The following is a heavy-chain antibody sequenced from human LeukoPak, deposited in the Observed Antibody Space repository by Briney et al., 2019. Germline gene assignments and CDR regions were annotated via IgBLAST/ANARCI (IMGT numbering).Heavy chain of an antibody. CDR1: GYTFTSYY. CDR3: ASHSSGYLFRESGAFDI. Sequence: ASVTVSFTASGYTFTSYYMHWVRQAPGQGLEWMGIINPSGGSTSYAQKFQGRVTMTRDTSTSTVYMELSSLRSEDTAVYYCASHSSGYLFRESGAFDIWGQGTMVTVSS. D-gene: IGHD3-22*01. CDR2: INPSGGST. J-gene: IGHJ3*02. V-gene: IGHV1-46*01.